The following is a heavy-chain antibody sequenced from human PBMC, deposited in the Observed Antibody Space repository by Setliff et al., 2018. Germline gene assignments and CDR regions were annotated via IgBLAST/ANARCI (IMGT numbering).Heavy chain of an antibody. CDR1: GFTFSDYY. D-gene: IGHD3-10*01. Sequence: GGSLRLSCAASGFTFSDYYMSWIRQAPGKGLEWLSYISSTGSAIYYADSVKGRFTISRDNAKNSLYPQMNSLRAEDTALYYCAKGSGSYYPRGRYDYWGQGTLVTVSS. CDR3: AKGSGSYYPRGRYDY. J-gene: IGHJ4*02. CDR2: ISSTGSAI. V-gene: IGHV3-11*01.